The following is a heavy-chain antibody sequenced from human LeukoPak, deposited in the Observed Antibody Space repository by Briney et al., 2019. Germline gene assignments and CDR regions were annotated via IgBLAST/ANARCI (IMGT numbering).Heavy chain of an antibody. CDR1: GASISNTPYY. V-gene: IGHV4-39*01. CDR2: IYYDERT. D-gene: IGHD6-19*01. J-gene: IGHJ4*02. CDR3: VRHHTRGLAVALIDC. Sequence: SETLSLTCSVSGASISNTPYYWGWIRQPPGKGLEWIGSIYYDERTYYNPSLKSRVTISVDTSKIQFPLRLSSVTAADTAVYYCVRHHTRGLAVALIDCWGQGTLITVSS.